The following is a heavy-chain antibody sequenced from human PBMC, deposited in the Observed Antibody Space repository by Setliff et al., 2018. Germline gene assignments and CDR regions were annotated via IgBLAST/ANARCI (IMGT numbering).Heavy chain of an antibody. CDR3: ARGKTFFGAFIRAFDI. CDR1: GGSFSTYY. D-gene: IGHD3-3*01. CDR2: INHSGST. Sequence: PSETLSLTCAVYGGSFSTYYWIWIRQPPGKGLEWIGEINHSGSTNYNPSLKSRVTISVDTSKNQVSLKLSSVTAADTAVYYCARGKTFFGAFIRAFDIWGQGRMVTVSS. V-gene: IGHV4-34*01. J-gene: IGHJ3*02.